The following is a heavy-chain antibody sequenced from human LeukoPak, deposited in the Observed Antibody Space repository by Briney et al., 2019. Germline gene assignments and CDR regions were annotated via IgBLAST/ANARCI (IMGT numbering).Heavy chain of an antibody. Sequence: GGSLRLSCVVSGFPFSSHAMSWVRQAPGKGLEWVSGISGSGDDTYYAASVKGRFTVSRDTSKNTLYLQMNSLRAEDTAVYYCAKDPLNTVMVSPTFDYWGQGTLVTVSS. CDR3: AKDPLNTVMVSPTFDY. D-gene: IGHD5-18*01. V-gene: IGHV3-23*01. CDR1: GFPFSSHA. J-gene: IGHJ4*02. CDR2: ISGSGDDT.